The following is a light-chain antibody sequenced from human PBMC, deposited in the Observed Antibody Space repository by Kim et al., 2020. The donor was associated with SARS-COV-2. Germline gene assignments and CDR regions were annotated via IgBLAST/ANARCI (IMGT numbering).Light chain of an antibody. CDR3: QQRTNWPPFT. V-gene: IGKV3-11*01. CDR2: DAS. J-gene: IGKJ2*01. Sequence: SPGERATVSCRASQSRSSYLAWYQQNPGQPPRLLIYDASIRATGIPARFSGSGSGTDFTLTISSLEPEDFAVYYCQQRTNWPPFTFGQGTKVDIK. CDR1: QSRSSY.